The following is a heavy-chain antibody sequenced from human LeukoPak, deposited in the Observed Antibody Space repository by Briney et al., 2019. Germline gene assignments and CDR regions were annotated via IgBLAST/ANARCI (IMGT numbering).Heavy chain of an antibody. J-gene: IGHJ4*02. CDR1: GYTLTGYY. D-gene: IGHD2-21*02. CDR2: INPYTGDT. CDR3: AIGAHIVVVTAASPFDY. V-gene: IGHV1-2*02. Sequence: GASVKVSCKASGYTLTGYYIHWVRQAPGQGLEWMGWINPYTGDTNYAQKFQGRVTMTRDTSISTAYMELSRLRSDDTAVYYCAIGAHIVVVTAASPFDYWGQGTLVTVSS.